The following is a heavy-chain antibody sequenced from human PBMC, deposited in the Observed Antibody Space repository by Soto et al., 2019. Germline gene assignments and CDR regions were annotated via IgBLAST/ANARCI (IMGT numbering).Heavy chain of an antibody. Sequence: ASVKVSCKASGYTFTSYDINWVRQATGQGLEWMGWMNPNSGNTGYAQKFQGRVTMTRNTSISTAYMELSSLRSEDTAVYYCASGATVTTTKRGAHAFDIWGQGTMVTVSS. CDR3: ASGATVTTTKRGAHAFDI. CDR1: GYTFTSYD. D-gene: IGHD4-17*01. CDR2: MNPNSGNT. V-gene: IGHV1-8*01. J-gene: IGHJ3*02.